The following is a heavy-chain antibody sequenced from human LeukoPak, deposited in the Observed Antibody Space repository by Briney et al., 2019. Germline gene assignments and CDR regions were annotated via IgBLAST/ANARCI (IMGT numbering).Heavy chain of an antibody. V-gene: IGHV4-34*11. CDR3: APPPYYYEANGYSVA. Sequence: SETLSLTCGVYGGSFSGYYWSWIRQPPGKGLEWIGYIYYSGSTNYKSSLKSRVTISVDPSKNQFSLNLSSVTAADTAVYYCAPPPYYYEANGYSVAWGQGTLVTVSS. CDR1: GGSFSGYY. J-gene: IGHJ5*02. CDR2: IYYSGST. D-gene: IGHD3-22*01.